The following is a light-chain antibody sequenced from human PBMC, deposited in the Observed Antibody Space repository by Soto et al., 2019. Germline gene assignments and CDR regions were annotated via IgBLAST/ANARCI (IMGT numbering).Light chain of an antibody. CDR1: QSVSSY. Sequence: VCTPTTTTLSLSLGERATLSCRASQSVSSYLAWYQQKPGQAPRLLIYDASNRATGIPARFSGSGSGTDFTLTSSLLEPDDCAVYCYHQRRNLQAFGQGTKV. CDR3: HQRRNLQA. CDR2: DAS. J-gene: IGKJ1*01. V-gene: IGKV3-11*01.